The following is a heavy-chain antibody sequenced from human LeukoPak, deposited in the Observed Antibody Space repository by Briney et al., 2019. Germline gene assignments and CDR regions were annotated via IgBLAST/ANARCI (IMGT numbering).Heavy chain of an antibody. CDR2: ICPGGSDT. D-gene: IGHD1-26*01. V-gene: IGHV5-51*01. J-gene: IGHJ5*02. CDR1: GYSFTTYC. Sequence: GESLKISCKGYGYSFTTYCIGWVRQMPGKGLEWMGIICPGGSDTRYSPSFEGQVTISADKSITTAYLKWSSLRASDTAMYYCARPFVGGNYFRFDPLGQGTLVTVSS. CDR3: ARPFVGGNYFRFDP.